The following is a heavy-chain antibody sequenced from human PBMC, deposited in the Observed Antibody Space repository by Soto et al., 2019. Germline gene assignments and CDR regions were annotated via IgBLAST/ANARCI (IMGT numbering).Heavy chain of an antibody. V-gene: IGHV3-21*01. D-gene: IGHD3-3*02. CDR1: GFTFSSYS. CDR3: AGIASSPNWFDP. CDR2: ISSSSSYI. J-gene: IGHJ5*02. Sequence: PGGSLRLSCVVSGFTFSSYSMNWVRQAPGKGLEWVSSISSSSSYIYYADSVKGRFTISRDNAKNSLYLQMNSLRAEDTAVYYCAGIASSPNWFDPWGQGTLVTVSS.